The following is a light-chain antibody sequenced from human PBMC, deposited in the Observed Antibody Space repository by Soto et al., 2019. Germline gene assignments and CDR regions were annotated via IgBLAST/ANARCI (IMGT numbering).Light chain of an antibody. CDR1: QDISNY. CDR2: DAS. CDR3: QQYNSYWT. J-gene: IGKJ1*01. V-gene: IGKV1-33*01. Sequence: DIQMTQSPSSLSASVGDRVTITCQASQDISNYLNWYQQKPGKAPKLLIYDASNLETGVPSRFSGSGSRTDFTFTISSLRPEDIATYYCQQYNSYWTFGQGTKVDIK.